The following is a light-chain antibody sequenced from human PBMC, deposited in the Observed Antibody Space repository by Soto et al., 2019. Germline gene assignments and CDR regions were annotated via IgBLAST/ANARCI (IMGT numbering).Light chain of an antibody. CDR1: SGHSSYI. V-gene: IGLV4-60*03. J-gene: IGLJ2*01. CDR3: ETWDRNTRV. CDR2: VEGSGSC. Sequence: QLVLTQSSSASASLGSSVKLTCTLSSGHSSYIIAWHQQQPGKAPRYLMKVEGSGSCNKGSGVPDRFSGSSSGADRYLTISNLQSEDEGDYYCETWDRNTRVFGGGTKLTVL.